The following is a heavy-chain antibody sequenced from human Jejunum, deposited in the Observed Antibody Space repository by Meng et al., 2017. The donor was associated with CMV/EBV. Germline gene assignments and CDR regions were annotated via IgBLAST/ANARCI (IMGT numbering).Heavy chain of an antibody. CDR1: GFTFSTYA. D-gene: IGHD1-14*01. CDR3: ARDYIKFDY. J-gene: IGHJ4*02. CDR2: ISYDGNNK. V-gene: IGHV3-30-3*01. Sequence: QVQLVESGXXXXXPXRSXRLSCAASGFTFSTYAMHWVRQAPGKGLEWVAVISYDGNNKDYADSVKGRFTISRDNSKNTLYLQMNSLRAEDTAVYYCARDYIKFDYWGQGTLVTVSS.